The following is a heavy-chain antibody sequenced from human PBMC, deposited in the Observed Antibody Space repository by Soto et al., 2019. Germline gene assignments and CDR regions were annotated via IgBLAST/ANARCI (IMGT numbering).Heavy chain of an antibody. CDR2: IHPSDSYT. V-gene: IGHV5-10-1*01. J-gene: IGHJ6*02. Sequence: GESLKISCKGSGYSFTSYWISWVRQMPGKGLEWMGRIHPSDSYTNYSPSFQGHVTISADKSISTAYLQWSSLKASDTAMYYCASPVGSFGYSSSWYGTERLYYYYYGMDVWGQGTTVTVSS. CDR3: ASPVGSFGYSSSWYGTERLYYYYYGMDV. D-gene: IGHD6-13*01. CDR1: GYSFTSYW.